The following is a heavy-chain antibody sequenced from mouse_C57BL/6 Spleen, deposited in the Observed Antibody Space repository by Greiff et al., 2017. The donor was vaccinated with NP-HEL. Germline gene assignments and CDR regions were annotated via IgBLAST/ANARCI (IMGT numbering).Heavy chain of an antibody. D-gene: IGHD4-1*01. Sequence: VQLQQSGPELVKPGASVKIPCKASGYTFTDYNMDWVKQSHGKSLEWIGDINPNNGGTIYNQKFKGKATLTVDKSSSTAYMELRSLTSEDTAVCYCARTGTVPFYYAMDYWGQGTSVTVSS. V-gene: IGHV1-18*01. CDR2: INPNNGGT. J-gene: IGHJ4*01. CDR1: GYTFTDYN. CDR3: ARTGTVPFYYAMDY.